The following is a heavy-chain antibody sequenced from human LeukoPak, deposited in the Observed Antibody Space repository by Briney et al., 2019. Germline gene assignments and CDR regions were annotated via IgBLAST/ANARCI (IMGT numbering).Heavy chain of an antibody. CDR1: AGSISSGGYE. J-gene: IGHJ3*02. CDR2: IGYRGST. Sequence: SQSLSLTCTVSAGSISSGGYEWSWLRQPPGKRLEGIAYIGYRGSTYYNPSLKRRVTISVDTSKNQSSLKLSSVTAADTAVYYCARAAYYYDSSGYYPDAFDIWGQGTMVTVSS. D-gene: IGHD3-22*01. CDR3: ARAAYYYDSSGYYPDAFDI. V-gene: IGHV4-30-4*08.